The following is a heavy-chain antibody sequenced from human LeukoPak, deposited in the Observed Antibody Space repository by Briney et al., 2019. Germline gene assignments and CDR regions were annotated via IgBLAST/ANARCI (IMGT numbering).Heavy chain of an antibody. CDR2: IIPILGIA. J-gene: IGHJ4*02. CDR1: GYTFTNYY. CDR3: ASETYYYGSGSYYFDY. Sequence: SVKVSCKASGYTFTNYYIHWVRQAPGQGLEWMGRIIPILGIANYAQKFQGRVTITADKSTSTAYMELSSLRSEDTAVYYCASETYYYGSGSYYFDYWGQGTLVTVSS. V-gene: IGHV1-69*04. D-gene: IGHD3-10*01.